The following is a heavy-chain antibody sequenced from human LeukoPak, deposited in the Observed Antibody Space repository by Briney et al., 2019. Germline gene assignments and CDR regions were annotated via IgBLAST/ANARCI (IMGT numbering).Heavy chain of an antibody. CDR1: GGSISSYY. Sequence: SETLSLTCTVSGGSISSYYWSWIRQPAGKGLEWIGRIYSSGSTNCNPSLKSRVTMSVDTSKNQFSLKLSSVTAADTAVYYCARESVAGPRYDYWGQGTLVTVSS. D-gene: IGHD6-19*01. CDR3: ARESVAGPRYDY. J-gene: IGHJ4*02. CDR2: IYSSGST. V-gene: IGHV4-4*07.